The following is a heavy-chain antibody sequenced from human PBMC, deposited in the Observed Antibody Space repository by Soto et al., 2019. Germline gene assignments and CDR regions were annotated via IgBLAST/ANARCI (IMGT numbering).Heavy chain of an antibody. CDR2: VIPIFGTP. CDR3: ARDAFALQLWSPFDY. Sequence: KVSCKASGGTFNNYTINWVRQAPGQGLEWMGGVIPIFGTPNYAQKFQVRVTITADISTSTIYMELGSLRSEDTAVYYCARDAFALQLWSPFDYWGQGTVVTVSS. J-gene: IGHJ4*02. CDR1: GGTFNNYT. D-gene: IGHD5-18*01. V-gene: IGHV1-69*06.